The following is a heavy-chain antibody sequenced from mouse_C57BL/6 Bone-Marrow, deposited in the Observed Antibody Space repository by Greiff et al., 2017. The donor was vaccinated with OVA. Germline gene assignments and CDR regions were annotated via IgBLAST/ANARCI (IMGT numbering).Heavy chain of an antibody. CDR2: ISSGGSYT. Sequence: EVKLMESGGDLVKPGGSLKLSCAASGFTFSSYGMSWVRQTPDKRLEWVATISSGGSYTYYPDSVKGRFTISRDNAKNTLYLQMSSLKSEDTAMYYCARHRDYWGQGTTLTVSS. CDR1: GFTFSSYG. V-gene: IGHV5-6*01. CDR3: ARHRDY. J-gene: IGHJ2*01.